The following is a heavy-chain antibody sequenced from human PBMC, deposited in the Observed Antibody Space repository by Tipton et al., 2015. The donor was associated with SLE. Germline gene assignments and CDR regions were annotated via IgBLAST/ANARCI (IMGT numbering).Heavy chain of an antibody. V-gene: IGHV4-38-2*02. Sequence: TLSLTCTVSGYSVSSGYYWGWIRQPPGKGLEWIGSIYHSGSTNYNPSLKSRVTISVDTSKNQFSLKLSSVTAADTAVYYCTVGTSGSSFDYWGQGTLVTVSS. CDR2: IYHSGST. D-gene: IGHD1-26*01. J-gene: IGHJ4*02. CDR1: GYSVSSGYY. CDR3: TVGTSGSSFDY.